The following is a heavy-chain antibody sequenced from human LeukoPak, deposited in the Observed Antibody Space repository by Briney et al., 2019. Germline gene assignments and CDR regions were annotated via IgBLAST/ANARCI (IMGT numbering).Heavy chain of an antibody. V-gene: IGHV1-3*01. J-gene: IGHJ5*02. Sequence: ASVKVSCKASGYTFTSYAMHWVRQAPGQRLEGMGWINAGNGNTKYSQKFQGRVTITRDTSASTAYMELSSLRSEDTAVYYCARGLDILTGRDWFDPWGQGTLVTVSS. CDR3: ARGLDILTGRDWFDP. CDR1: GYTFTSYA. D-gene: IGHD3-9*01. CDR2: INAGNGNT.